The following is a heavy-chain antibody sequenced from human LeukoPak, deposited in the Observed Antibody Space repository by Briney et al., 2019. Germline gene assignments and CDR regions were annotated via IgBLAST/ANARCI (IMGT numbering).Heavy chain of an antibody. J-gene: IGHJ3*02. CDR3: AGVYYYDSSGYYYVHDAFDI. CDR2: IIPIFGTA. Sequence: SVKVSCKASGGTFSSYAISWVRQAPGQGLEWMGRIIPIFGTANYAQKFQGRVTITTDESTSTAYMELSSLRSEDTAVYYCAGVYYYDSSGYYYVHDAFDIWGQGTMVTVSS. CDR1: GGTFSSYA. V-gene: IGHV1-69*05. D-gene: IGHD3-22*01.